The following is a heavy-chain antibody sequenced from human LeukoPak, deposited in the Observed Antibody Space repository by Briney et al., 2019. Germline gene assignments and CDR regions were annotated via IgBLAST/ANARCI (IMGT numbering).Heavy chain of an antibody. CDR3: ARALGYGDYTEYSWFDP. Sequence: ASVTVSCKASGYTFTGYYMHWVRQAPGQGLEGMGGINPNSGGTNYAQKFQGRVTMTRDTSISTAYMELSRLRSDDTAVYYCARALGYGDYTEYSWFDPWGQGTLVTVSS. J-gene: IGHJ5*02. D-gene: IGHD4-17*01. CDR1: GYTFTGYY. CDR2: INPNSGGT. V-gene: IGHV1-2*02.